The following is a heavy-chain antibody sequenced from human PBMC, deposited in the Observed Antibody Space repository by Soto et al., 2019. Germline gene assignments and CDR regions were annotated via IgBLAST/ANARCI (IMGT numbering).Heavy chain of an antibody. Sequence: QVQLVESGGGVVQPGRSLRLSCAASGFTFSSYAMHWVRQAPGKGLEWVAVISYDGSNKYYADSVKGRFTISRDNSKNTLYLQMNSLRAEDTAVYYCARAKEIRYFDWLPGGMDVWGPGTTVTVSS. CDR1: GFTFSSYA. J-gene: IGHJ6*02. V-gene: IGHV3-30-3*01. CDR2: ISYDGSNK. D-gene: IGHD3-9*01. CDR3: ARAKEIRYFDWLPGGMDV.